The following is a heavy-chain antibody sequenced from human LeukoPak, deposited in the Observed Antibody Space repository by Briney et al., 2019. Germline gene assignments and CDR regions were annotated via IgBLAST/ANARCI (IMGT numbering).Heavy chain of an antibody. J-gene: IGHJ3*02. CDR1: GYTFTSYG. CDR2: INPNSGGT. V-gene: IGHV1-2*02. CDR3: ARAASGWYGAFDI. Sequence: ASVKVSCKASGYTFTSYGISWVRQAPGQGLEWMGWINPNSGGTNYAQKFQGRVTMTRDTSISTAYMELSRLRSDDTAVYYCARAASGWYGAFDIWGQGTMVTVSS. D-gene: IGHD6-19*01.